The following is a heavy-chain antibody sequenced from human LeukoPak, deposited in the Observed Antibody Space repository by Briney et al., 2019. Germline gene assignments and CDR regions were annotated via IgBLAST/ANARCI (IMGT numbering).Heavy chain of an antibody. CDR3: ARHLGEIDY. V-gene: IGHV4-59*06. J-gene: IGHJ4*02. CDR2: IYYSGST. D-gene: IGHD3-10*01. CDR1: GGSISIYY. Sequence: SSETLSLTCTVSGGSISIYYWSWIRQHPGKGLEWIGYIYYSGSTYYNPSLKSRVTISVDTSKNQFSLKLSSVTAADTAVYYCARHLGEIDYWGQGTLVTVSS.